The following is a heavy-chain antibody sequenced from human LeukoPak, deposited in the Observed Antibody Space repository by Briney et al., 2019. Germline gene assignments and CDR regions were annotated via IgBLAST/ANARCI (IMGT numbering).Heavy chain of an antibody. CDR2: INPNSGGT. CDR1: RYTFTGYY. V-gene: IGHV1-2*02. D-gene: IGHD2-15*01. CDR3: AREVSEVVAAISNWFDP. Sequence: EASVKVSCKASRYTFTGYYMHWVRQAPGQGLEWMGWINPNSGGTNYAQKFQGRVTMTRDTSISTAYMELSRLRSDDTAVYYCAREVSEVVAAISNWFDPWGQGTLVTVPS. J-gene: IGHJ5*02.